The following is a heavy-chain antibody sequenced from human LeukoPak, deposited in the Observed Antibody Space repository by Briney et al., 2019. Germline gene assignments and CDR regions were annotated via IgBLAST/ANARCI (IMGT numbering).Heavy chain of an antibody. V-gene: IGHV4-4*07. J-gene: IGHJ4*02. Sequence: SETLSLTCTVSGGSITYNQWTWIRQPAGKGLEWIGRVHTSGRTNYNPSLKSRVTISVDTSKNQLSLNLNSVTDANTDVYYCAREVPLYGDYAVFDYWGQGTPVTVSS. D-gene: IGHD4-17*01. CDR1: GGSITYNQ. CDR2: VHTSGRT. CDR3: AREVPLYGDYAVFDY.